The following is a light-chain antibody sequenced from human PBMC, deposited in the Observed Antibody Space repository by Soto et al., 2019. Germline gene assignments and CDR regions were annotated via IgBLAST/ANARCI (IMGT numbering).Light chain of an antibody. V-gene: IGKV4-1*01. CDR3: QQYESTPPT. CDR1: QSVLYSSNNKNY. J-gene: IGKJ2*01. Sequence: DIVMTQSPDSLAVSLGERATINCKSSQSVLYSSNNKNYLAWYQQRPGQPPKLLIYGASTRESGVPDRFSGSGSGTDFTLTITSLQAEDVAVYYCQQYESTPPTFGPGTKLEIK. CDR2: GAS.